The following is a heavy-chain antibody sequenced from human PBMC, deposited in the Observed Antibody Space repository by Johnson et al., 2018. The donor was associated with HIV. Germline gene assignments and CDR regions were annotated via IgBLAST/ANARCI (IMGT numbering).Heavy chain of an antibody. V-gene: IGHV3-74*02. J-gene: IGHJ3*02. CDR2: LISDVSIA. Sequence: MQLVESRGGLVQPGGSLRLSCAASRFTFCPYWMHWVRQAPGQGLVWVSRLISDVSIAIYPDSVTGRFTISRNNSKNTLYLQMNSLRAEDTAVYYCAKVEYGGLLPNDAFDIWGQGTMVTVSS. CDR3: AKVEYGGLLPNDAFDI. CDR1: RFTFCPYW. D-gene: IGHD2-21*02.